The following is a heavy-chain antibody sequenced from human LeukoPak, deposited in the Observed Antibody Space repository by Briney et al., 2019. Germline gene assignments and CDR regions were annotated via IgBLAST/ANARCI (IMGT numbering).Heavy chain of an antibody. V-gene: IGHV3-30*02. D-gene: IGHD6-13*01. CDR2: IRYDGNNK. CDR1: GFTFSSYG. Sequence: PGGSLRLSCAAPGFTFSSYGMHWVRQAPGKGLEWVAFIRYDGNNKYYADSVKGRFTISRDNSKNTLYLQMNSLRAEDTAVYYCARVRCRSSWYYYYYYMDVWGKGTTVTISS. J-gene: IGHJ6*03. CDR3: ARVRCRSSWYYYYYYMDV.